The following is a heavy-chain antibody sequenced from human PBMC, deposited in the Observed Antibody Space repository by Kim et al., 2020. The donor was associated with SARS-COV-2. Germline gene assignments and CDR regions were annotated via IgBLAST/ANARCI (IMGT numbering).Heavy chain of an antibody. Sequence: YEQKVQGRVTITWDTSTSTVYMELSDLRSDETAVYYCAREAAVAGRNFDYWGQGTLVAVST. V-gene: IGHV1-46*04. J-gene: IGHJ4*02. D-gene: IGHD6-19*01. CDR3: AREAAVAGRNFDY.